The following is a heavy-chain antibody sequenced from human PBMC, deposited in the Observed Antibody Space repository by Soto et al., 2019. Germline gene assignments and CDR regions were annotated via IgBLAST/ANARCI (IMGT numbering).Heavy chain of an antibody. D-gene: IGHD1-26*01. CDR2: IRNKANSYST. V-gene: IGHV3-72*01. CDR1: GFTFSDHY. Sequence: EVQLVESGGGLVQPGGSLRLSCAASGFTFSDHYVDWVRQAPGKGLEWVARIRNKANSYSTEYAASAKGRFTISRDDSKNLGYLQMSSLKTNETAVYYCARIRLGSYDIKYFDYWGQGTLVTVSS. J-gene: IGHJ4*02. CDR3: ARIRLGSYDIKYFDY.